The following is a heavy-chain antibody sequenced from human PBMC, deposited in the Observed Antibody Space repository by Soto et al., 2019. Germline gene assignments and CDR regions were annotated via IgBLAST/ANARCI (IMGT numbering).Heavy chain of an antibody. CDR1: GGSISSYY. V-gene: IGHV4-59*01. CDR3: ARENIAAAIDY. J-gene: IGHJ4*02. D-gene: IGHD6-13*01. Sequence: SETLSLTCTVSGGSISSYYWSWIRQPPGKGLEWIGYIYYSGSTNYNPSLKSRVTISVDTSKNQFSLKLSSVTAADTAVYYCARENIAAAIDYWGQGTLVTVSS. CDR2: IYYSGST.